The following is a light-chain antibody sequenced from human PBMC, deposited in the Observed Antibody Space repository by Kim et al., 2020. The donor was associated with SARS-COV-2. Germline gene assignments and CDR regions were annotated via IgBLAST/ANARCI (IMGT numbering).Light chain of an antibody. CDR2: TDD. V-gene: IGLV1-44*01. CDR1: SSNIGSNT. CDR3: ATWDDSLDVWM. J-gene: IGLJ3*02. Sequence: GQRVTISCSGGSSNIGSNTVNWYQQFPGTAPQLLIDTDDRRPSGVSDRVSCSKSGTSASLAISALRSEDEAAYYCATWDDSLDVWMFGGGTKVTVL.